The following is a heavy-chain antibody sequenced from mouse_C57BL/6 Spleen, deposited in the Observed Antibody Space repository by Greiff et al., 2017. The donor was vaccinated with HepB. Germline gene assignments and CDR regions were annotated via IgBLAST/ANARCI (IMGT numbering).Heavy chain of an antibody. Sequence: QVHVKQPGTELVKPGASVKLSCKASGYTFTSYWMHWVKQRPGQGLEWIGNINPSNGGTNYNEKFKSKATLTVDKSSSTAYMQLSSLTSEDSAVYYCASGFYYSASDYWGQGTTLTVSS. V-gene: IGHV1-53*01. D-gene: IGHD2-12*01. J-gene: IGHJ2*01. CDR1: GYTFTSYW. CDR2: INPSNGGT. CDR3: ASGFYYSASDY.